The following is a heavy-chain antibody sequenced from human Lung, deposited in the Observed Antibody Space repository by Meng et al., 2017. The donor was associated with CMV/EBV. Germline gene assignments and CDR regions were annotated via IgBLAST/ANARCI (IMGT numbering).Heavy chain of an antibody. Sequence: VQVPESGPALVKPAGTLSLTCAVSGDAITNHNWRAWVRQPPGKGLEWIGEIPHRGSSDYNPSLKSRVSMSIDKSKNQFSLKLTSVTAADTAVYHCLRRSGSSVWGQGTLVTVSS. D-gene: IGHD3-10*01. CDR3: LRRSGSSV. CDR2: IPHRGSS. J-gene: IGHJ1*01. CDR1: GDAITNHNW. V-gene: IGHV4-4*02.